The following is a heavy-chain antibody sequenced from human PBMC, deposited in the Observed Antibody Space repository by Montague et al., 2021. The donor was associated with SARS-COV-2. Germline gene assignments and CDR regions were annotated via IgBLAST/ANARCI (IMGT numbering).Heavy chain of an antibody. CDR3: ATSRDVLLWFGELLDAFDI. D-gene: IGHD3-10*01. CDR2: ISGSDGST. Sequence: SLRLSCAASGFTFSSYAMSWVRQAPGKGLEWVSAISGSDGSTYYADSXXGRFTISRDNSKNTLYLQMNSLRAEDTAVYYCATSRDVLLWFGELLDAFDIWGQGTIVTVSS. CDR1: GFTFSSYA. J-gene: IGHJ3*02. V-gene: IGHV3-23*01.